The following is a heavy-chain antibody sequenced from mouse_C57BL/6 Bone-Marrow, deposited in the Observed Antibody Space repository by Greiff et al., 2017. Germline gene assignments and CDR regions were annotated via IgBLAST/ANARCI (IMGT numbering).Heavy chain of an antibody. D-gene: IGHD2-4*01. Sequence: VQLQQSGAELVKPGASVKISCKASGYAFSSYWMNWVKQRPGKGLEWIGQIYPGDGDTNYNGKFKGKATLTADKSSSTAYMQLSSLTSEDSAVYFCARREDYDGAMDYWGQGTSVTVSS. V-gene: IGHV1-80*01. J-gene: IGHJ4*01. CDR1: GYAFSSYW. CDR2: IYPGDGDT. CDR3: ARREDYDGAMDY.